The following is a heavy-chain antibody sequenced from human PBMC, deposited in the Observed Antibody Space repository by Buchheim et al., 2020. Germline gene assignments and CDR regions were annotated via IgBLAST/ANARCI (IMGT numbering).Heavy chain of an antibody. CDR1: GGSISSYY. CDR3: ARLKGDCSGGSCYSGFYYYYGMDV. V-gene: IGHV4-59*08. CDR2: IYYSGST. Sequence: QVQLQESGPGLVKPSETLSLTCTVSGGSISSYYWSWIRQPPGKGLEWIGYIYYSGSTNYNPSLKSRVTISVDTSKNQFSLKLSSVTAADTAVYYCARLKGDCSGGSCYSGFYYYYGMDVWDQGTT. D-gene: IGHD2-15*01. J-gene: IGHJ6*02.